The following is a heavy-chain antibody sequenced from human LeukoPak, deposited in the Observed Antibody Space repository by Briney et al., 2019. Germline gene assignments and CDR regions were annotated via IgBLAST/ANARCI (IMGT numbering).Heavy chain of an antibody. Sequence: PGGSLRLSCAASGFTVSSNYMSWVRQAPGKGREGGSVIYRGGSTYYADAVKSRFTITRDNSKNTHYLQMNSLTAEDTAVYYCARVGVVPAAIPDGFDIWGRGTMVTVSS. CDR3: ARVGVVPAAIPDGFDI. CDR1: GFTVSSNY. CDR2: IYRGGST. D-gene: IGHD2-2*01. V-gene: IGHV3-53*01. J-gene: IGHJ3*02.